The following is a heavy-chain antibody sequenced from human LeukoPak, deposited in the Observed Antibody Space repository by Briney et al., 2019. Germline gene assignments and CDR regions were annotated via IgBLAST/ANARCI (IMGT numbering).Heavy chain of an antibody. CDR3: ARKYCTTISCSYGFDF. Sequence: SETLSLTCAVYGGSFSGYYWSWIRQPPGKGLEWIGETSHSGSTNYNPSLESRVTISVDTSKKQFSLKLTSVTAADTAVYFCARKYCTTISCSYGFDFWGQGTMVTVSS. J-gene: IGHJ3*01. V-gene: IGHV4-34*01. CDR2: TSHSGST. CDR1: GGSFSGYY. D-gene: IGHD2-2*01.